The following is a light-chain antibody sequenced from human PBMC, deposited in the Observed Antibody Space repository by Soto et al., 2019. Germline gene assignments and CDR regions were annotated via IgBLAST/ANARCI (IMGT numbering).Light chain of an antibody. V-gene: IGKV3-15*01. CDR3: QQYYDWPQT. CDR2: GAS. CDR1: QSVNNN. Sequence: EAVMTQSPATLSVSPGERATLSCRASQSVNNNLAWYQQKPGQAPRLLIYGASTRATGIPGRFSGSGSGTEFTLTISSLQSEDFAVYYCQQYYDWPQTFGQGTKVDIK. J-gene: IGKJ1*01.